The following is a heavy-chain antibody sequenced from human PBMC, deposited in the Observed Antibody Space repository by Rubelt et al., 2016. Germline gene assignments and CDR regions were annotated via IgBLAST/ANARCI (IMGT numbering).Heavy chain of an antibody. D-gene: IGHD4-17*01. CDR1: GFTFSSYN. V-gene: IGHV3-48*01. J-gene: IGHJ3*02. CDR3: ARDLTVNDGFDI. Sequence: EVQLVESGGGLVQPGGSLRLSCTASGFTFSSYNMNWVRQAPGKGLEWGLYIGSSRSNIFYADSVEGRITIHRDNAKNSLYLQRNSLRAEDTAIYYCARDLTVNDGFDIWGQGTMVTVSS. CDR2: IGSSRSNI.